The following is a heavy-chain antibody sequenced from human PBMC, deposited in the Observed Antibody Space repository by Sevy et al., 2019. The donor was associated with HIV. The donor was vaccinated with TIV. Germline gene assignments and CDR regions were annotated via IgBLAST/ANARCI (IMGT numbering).Heavy chain of an antibody. CDR1: GFTFSSYS. V-gene: IGHV3-48*02. CDR3: ARDGDIVVVPAAINGMDV. Sequence: GETLKISCAASGFTFSSYSMNWVRQAPGKGLEWVSYISSSSSTIYYADSVKGRFTISRDNAKNSLYLQMNSLRDEDTAVYYCARDGDIVVVPAAINGMDVWGQGTTVTVSS. D-gene: IGHD2-2*01. CDR2: ISSSSSTI. J-gene: IGHJ6*02.